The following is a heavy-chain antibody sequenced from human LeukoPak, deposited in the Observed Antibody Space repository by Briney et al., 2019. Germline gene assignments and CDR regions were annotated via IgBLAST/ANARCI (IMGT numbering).Heavy chain of an antibody. V-gene: IGHV3-64*01. CDR3: ARLFRRWRTLDY. CDR1: GCIFSSYA. J-gene: IGHJ4*02. Sequence: GGALTQSCLASGCIFSSYAIHWVGQAPGKGLEYVSGISSNGDSTYYANSVKGRFTISRDNSKNTLYLQMGSLRAEEMVVYYCARLFRRWRTLDYWGQGTLVTVPS. D-gene: IGHD1/OR15-1a*01. CDR2: ISSNGDST.